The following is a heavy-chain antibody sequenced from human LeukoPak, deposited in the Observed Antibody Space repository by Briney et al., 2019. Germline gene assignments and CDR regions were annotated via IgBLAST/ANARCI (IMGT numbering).Heavy chain of an antibody. Sequence: PSGTLSLTCAVSGGSISSSNWWSWVRPPPGKGLEWIGRIYTSGSTNYNPSLKSRVTMSVDTSRNQFSLKLSSVTAADTAVYYCARDQQLGYYYYMDVWGKGTTVTVSS. CDR3: ARDQQLGYYYYMDV. CDR2: IYTSGST. D-gene: IGHD6-6*01. J-gene: IGHJ6*03. CDR1: GGSISSSNW. V-gene: IGHV4-4*02.